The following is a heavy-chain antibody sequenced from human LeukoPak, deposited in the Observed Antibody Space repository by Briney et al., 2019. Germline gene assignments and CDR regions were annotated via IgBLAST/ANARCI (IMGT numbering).Heavy chain of an antibody. CDR3: AREGRIQNYYYYMDV. CDR1: GFTFSSYW. V-gene: IGHV3-74*01. Sequence: GGSLRLSCAASGFTFSSYWMHWVRQAPGKGLVWVSRINSDGSSASYADSVKGRFTISRDNAKNTRYLQMNSLRAEDTAVYYCAREGRIQNYYYYMDVWGKGTTVTVSS. J-gene: IGHJ6*03. CDR2: INSDGSSA.